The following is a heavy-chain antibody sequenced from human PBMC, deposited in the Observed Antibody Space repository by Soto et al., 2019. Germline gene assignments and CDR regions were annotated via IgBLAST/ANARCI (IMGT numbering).Heavy chain of an antibody. V-gene: IGHV1-69*13. CDR3: ARVYYGSGSYFFDWFDP. CDR2: IIPIFGTA. J-gene: IGHJ5*02. CDR1: GGTFSSYA. Sequence: SVKVSCKASGGTFSSYAISWVRQAPGQGLEWMGGIIPIFGTANYAQKFQGRVTITADESTSTAYMELSSLRSEDTAVYYCARVYYGSGSYFFDWFDPWGQGTLVTVSS. D-gene: IGHD3-10*01.